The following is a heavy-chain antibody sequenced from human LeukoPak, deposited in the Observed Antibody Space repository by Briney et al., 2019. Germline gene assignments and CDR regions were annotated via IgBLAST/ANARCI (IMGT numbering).Heavy chain of an antibody. J-gene: IGHJ4*02. D-gene: IGHD3-10*01. Sequence: GGSLRLSCAASGFTFSSYAMHWVRQAPGKGLEYVSAISSNGGSTYYANSVKGRFTISRDNAKNSLYLQMNSLRADDTAVYYCARELALTMIRGVFDSWGQGTLVTVSS. CDR2: ISSNGGST. CDR3: ARELALTMIRGVFDS. CDR1: GFTFSSYA. V-gene: IGHV3-64*01.